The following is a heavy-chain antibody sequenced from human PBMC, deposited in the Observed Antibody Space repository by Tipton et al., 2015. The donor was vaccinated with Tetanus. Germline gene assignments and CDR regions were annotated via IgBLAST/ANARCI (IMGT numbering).Heavy chain of an antibody. J-gene: IGHJ4*02. Sequence: TLSLTCTVSGGSVNSYYWSWIRQSPGRGLEWIGYVYFSGSTKYNPSHASRVTISVDTSNNQISLNLNSVTAAGTAVYYCSRGVDRTKAGIDWGQGTLVTVSS. D-gene: IGHD5-12*01. CDR1: GGSVNSYY. CDR3: SRGVDRTKAGID. CDR2: VYFSGST. V-gene: IGHV4-59*02.